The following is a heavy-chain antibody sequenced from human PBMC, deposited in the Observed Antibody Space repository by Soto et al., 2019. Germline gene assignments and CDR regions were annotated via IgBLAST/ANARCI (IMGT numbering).Heavy chain of an antibody. V-gene: IGHV3-30-3*01. CDR2: ISYDGSNK. J-gene: IGHJ6*02. Sequence: GESLKISCAASGFTFSSYAMHWVRQAPGKGLEWVAVISYDGSNKYYADSVKGRFTISRDNSKNTLYLQMNSLRAEDTAVYYCARGGDCYGSGSYYYYYYGMDVWGQGTTVTVSS. D-gene: IGHD3-10*01. CDR3: ARGGDCYGSGSYYYYYYGMDV. CDR1: GFTFSSYA.